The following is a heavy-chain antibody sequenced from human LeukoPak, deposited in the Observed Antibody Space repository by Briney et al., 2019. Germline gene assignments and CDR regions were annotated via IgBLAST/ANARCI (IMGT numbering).Heavy chain of an antibody. Sequence: GGSLRLSYVASGFTSPTYGMSWVRQAPGKGLEWLSSINASGVSTYYADSVKGRFTVARDISKNTLFLRMNSLRGEDTALYYCAKDLGQSNSWYFFDNWGQGVLVTVSS. CDR1: GFTSPTYG. J-gene: IGHJ4*02. V-gene: IGHV3-23*01. CDR3: AKDLGQSNSWYFFDN. D-gene: IGHD6-6*01. CDR2: INASGVST.